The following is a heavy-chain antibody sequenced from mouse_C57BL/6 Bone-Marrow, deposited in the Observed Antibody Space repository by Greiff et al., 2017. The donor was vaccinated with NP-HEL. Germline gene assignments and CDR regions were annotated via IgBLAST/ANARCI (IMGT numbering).Heavy chain of an antibody. V-gene: IGHV1-85*01. J-gene: IGHJ2*01. CDR2: IYPRDGST. CDR1: RYTFTSYD. D-gene: IGHD1-1*01. Sequence: QVQLQQSGPELVKPGASVKLSCKASRYTFTSYDINWVKQRPGQGLEWIGWIYPRDGSTKYNEKFKGKATLTVDTSSSTAYMELHSLTSEDSAVYFCAIITTVVAPNYWGQGTTLTVSS. CDR3: AIITTVVAPNY.